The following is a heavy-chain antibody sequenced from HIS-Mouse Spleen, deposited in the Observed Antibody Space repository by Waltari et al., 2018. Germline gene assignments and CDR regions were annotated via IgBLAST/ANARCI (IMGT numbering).Heavy chain of an antibody. J-gene: IGHJ2*01. V-gene: IGHV4-39*07. CDR1: GGPISSSSSH. CDR2: IYYCGST. D-gene: IGHD6-13*01. CDR3: AREIPYSSSWYDWYFDL. Sequence: QLQLQESGPGLVKPSETLCRTCTVAGGPISSSSSHRCWIRQPPGKGLEWVGSIYYCGSTYYNPSLKSRVTISVDTSKNQFSLKLSSVTAADTAVYYCAREIPYSSSWYDWYFDLWGRGTLVTVSS.